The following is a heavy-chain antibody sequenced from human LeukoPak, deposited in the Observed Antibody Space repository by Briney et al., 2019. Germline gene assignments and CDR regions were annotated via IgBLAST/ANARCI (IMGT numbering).Heavy chain of an antibody. CDR3: ARDAGAGTQRDGWFDP. J-gene: IGHJ5*02. CDR1: GFTFDDYA. CDR2: ISWNSGSI. Sequence: GRSLRLSCAASGFTFDDYAMHWVRQAPGKGLEWVSGISWNSGSIGYADSVKGRFTISRDNAKNSLYLQMNSLGADDTAVYYCARDAGAGTQRDGWFDPWGQGTLVTVSS. V-gene: IGHV3-9*01. D-gene: IGHD4/OR15-4a*01.